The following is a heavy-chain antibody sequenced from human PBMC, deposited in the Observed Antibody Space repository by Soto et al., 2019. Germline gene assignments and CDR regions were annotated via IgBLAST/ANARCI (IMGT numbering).Heavy chain of an antibody. Sequence: GASVKVSCKASGYTFTSYGISWVRQAPGQGLEWMGWISAYNGNTNYAQKLQGRVTMTTDTSTSTAYMELRSLRSDDTAVYYCARGPYYYDSSGYYYVDYWGQGTLVTVSS. CDR3: ARGPYYYDSSGYYYVDY. J-gene: IGHJ4*02. V-gene: IGHV1-18*04. D-gene: IGHD3-22*01. CDR1: GYTFTSYG. CDR2: ISAYNGNT.